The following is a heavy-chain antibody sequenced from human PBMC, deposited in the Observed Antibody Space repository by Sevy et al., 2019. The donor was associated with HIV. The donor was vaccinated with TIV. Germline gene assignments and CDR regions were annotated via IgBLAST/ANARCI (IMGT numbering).Heavy chain of an antibody. Sequence: SETLSLTCTVSGGSISSYYWSWIRQPAGKGLEWIGRIYTSGSTNYNPPLKSRVTMSVDTSKNQFSLKLSSVTAADTAVYYCARMGYCSSTSCYKRGDYYYGMDVWGQGTTVTVSS. V-gene: IGHV4-4*07. J-gene: IGHJ6*02. CDR1: GGSISSYY. CDR2: IYTSGST. CDR3: ARMGYCSSTSCYKRGDYYYGMDV. D-gene: IGHD2-2*02.